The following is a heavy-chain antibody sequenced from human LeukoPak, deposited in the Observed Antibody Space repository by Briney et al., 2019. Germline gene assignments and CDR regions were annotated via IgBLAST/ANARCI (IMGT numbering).Heavy chain of an antibody. Sequence: SETLSLTCTVSGGSISSSSYYWGWIRQPPGKGLEWIGSIYYSGSTYYNPPLKSRVTISVDTSKNQFSLKLSSVTAADTAVYYCARHGKYYDILTGYSNWFDPWGQGTLVTVSS. D-gene: IGHD3-9*01. CDR1: GGSISSSSYY. CDR2: IYYSGST. CDR3: ARHGKYYDILTGYSNWFDP. V-gene: IGHV4-39*01. J-gene: IGHJ5*02.